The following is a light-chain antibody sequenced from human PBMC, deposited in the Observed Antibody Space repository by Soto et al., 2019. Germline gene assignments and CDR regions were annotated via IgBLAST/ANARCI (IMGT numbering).Light chain of an antibody. CDR3: AAWDDSLSVVV. CDR1: TSNVGSNY. V-gene: IGLV1-47*01. J-gene: IGLJ3*02. CDR2: TNS. Sequence: QSVLTQPPSASGTPGQTVTMSCSGSTSNVGSNYVYWYQQLPGAAPKLLIYTNSQRPSGVPVRFSGSKSDTSASLASSGLRSEDEADYYCAAWDDSLSVVVFGGGTTLTVL.